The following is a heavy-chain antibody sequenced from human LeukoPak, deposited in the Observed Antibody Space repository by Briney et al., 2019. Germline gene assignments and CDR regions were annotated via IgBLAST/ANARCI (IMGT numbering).Heavy chain of an antibody. Sequence: PGGSLRLSCAASGFTFSSYAMSWARQAPGKGLEWVSGISGGGGSTYYADSVKGRFTISRDKSKNTVYLQMNSLRAEDTAVYYCAKDGSITMIVVAITHFDYWGQGTLVTVSS. V-gene: IGHV3-23*01. CDR1: GFTFSSYA. D-gene: IGHD3-22*01. CDR2: ISGGGGST. CDR3: AKDGSITMIVVAITHFDY. J-gene: IGHJ4*02.